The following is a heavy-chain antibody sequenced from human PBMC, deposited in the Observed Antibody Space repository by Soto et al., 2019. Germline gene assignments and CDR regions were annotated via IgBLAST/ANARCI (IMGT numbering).Heavy chain of an antibody. CDR3: ARDRLALRFLEWLSEFDP. D-gene: IGHD3-3*01. CDR1: GGTFSSYA. Sequence: GASVKVSCKASGGTFSSYAISWVRQAPGQGLEWMGGIIPIFGTANYAQKFQGRATITADKSTSTAYMELSSLRSEDTAVYYCARDRLALRFLEWLSEFDPWGQGTLVTVSS. J-gene: IGHJ5*02. V-gene: IGHV1-69*06. CDR2: IIPIFGTA.